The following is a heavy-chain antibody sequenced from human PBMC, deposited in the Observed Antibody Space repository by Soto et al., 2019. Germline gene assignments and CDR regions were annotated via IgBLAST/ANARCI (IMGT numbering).Heavy chain of an antibody. CDR1: XXXXXXXX. CDR3: ARGPGYCSGGSCSRSYAFDI. CDR2: MNPNSGNT. V-gene: IGHV1-8*01. Sequence: ASVKVSXKASXXXXXXXXXXXVRQATGQGLEWMGWMNPNSGNTGYAQKFQGRVTMTRNTSISTAYMELSSLRSEDTAVYYCARGPGYCSGGSCSRSYAFDIWG. J-gene: IGHJ3*02. D-gene: IGHD2-15*01.